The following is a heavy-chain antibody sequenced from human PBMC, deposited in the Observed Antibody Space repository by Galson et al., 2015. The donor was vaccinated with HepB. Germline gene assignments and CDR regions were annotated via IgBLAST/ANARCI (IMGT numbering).Heavy chain of an antibody. D-gene: IGHD3-10*01. V-gene: IGHV1-8*01. J-gene: IGHJ6*03. CDR2: MNPNSGNT. Sequence: SVKVSCKASGYTFTSYDINWVRQATGQGLEWMGWMNPNSGNTGYAQKFQGRVTMTRNTSISTAYMELSSLRSEDTAVYYCARAPRGLWFGESLGYYYYYYMDVWGKGTTVTVSS. CDR1: GYTFTSYD. CDR3: ARAPRGLWFGESLGYYYYYYMDV.